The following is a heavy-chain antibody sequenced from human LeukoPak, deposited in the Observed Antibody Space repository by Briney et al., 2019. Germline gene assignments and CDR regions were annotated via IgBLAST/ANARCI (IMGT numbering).Heavy chain of an antibody. V-gene: IGHV4-39*01. Sequence: SETLSLTCSVSGGSISGTSYYWGWIRQSPGKGLEWIGSIHYSGSTYYNPSLKSRITSSVDTSKNQFSLKVSSVTAADTAIYYCARTDRLVADIWGQGTMVTVSS. D-gene: IGHD5-12*01. CDR2: IHYSGST. CDR3: ARTDRLVADI. CDR1: GGSISGTSYY. J-gene: IGHJ3*02.